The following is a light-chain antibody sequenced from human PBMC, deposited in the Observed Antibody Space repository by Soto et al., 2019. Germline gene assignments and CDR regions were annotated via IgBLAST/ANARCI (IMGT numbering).Light chain of an antibody. CDR1: QTVPSRY. CDR3: LQFAISPKT. V-gene: IGKV3-20*01. CDR2: DAS. Sequence: EIALTQSPGTLSLSPGERATLSCRASQTVPSRYLAWYQQKAGQAPRLLVFDASTRATGIPDRFSGSGSGTDFTLTISRLEPEDFAVYYCLQFAISPKTFGQGTKVEIK. J-gene: IGKJ1*01.